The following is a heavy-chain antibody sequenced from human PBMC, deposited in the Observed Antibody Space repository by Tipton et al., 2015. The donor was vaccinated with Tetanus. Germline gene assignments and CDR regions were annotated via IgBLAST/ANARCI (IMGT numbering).Heavy chain of an antibody. CDR1: GDSISSSDYY. J-gene: IGHJ4*02. V-gene: IGHV4-39*07. Sequence: GSLRLSCTVSGDSISSSDYYWGWIRQPPGKGLEWIGEINHSGSTNYSPSLKSRVTISVDTSKNQFSLRLSSVTAADTAVYYCARGPPRLQFSYWGQGTLVTVSS. D-gene: IGHD5-24*01. CDR3: ARGPPRLQFSY. CDR2: INHSGST.